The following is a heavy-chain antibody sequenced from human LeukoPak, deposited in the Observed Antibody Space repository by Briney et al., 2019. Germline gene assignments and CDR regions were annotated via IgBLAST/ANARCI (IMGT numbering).Heavy chain of an antibody. CDR3: ARQTYYYDSSGYYYVGPYFDY. CDR2: IYYSGST. D-gene: IGHD3-22*01. Sequence: PSETLSLTCTVSGGSISSSSYYWGWIRQPPGKGLEGIGTIYYSGSTYYNPSLKSRVTISVDTSKNQFSLKLSSVTAADTAVYYCARQTYYYDSSGYYYVGPYFDYWGQGTLVTVSS. CDR1: GGSISSSSYY. V-gene: IGHV4-39*01. J-gene: IGHJ4*02.